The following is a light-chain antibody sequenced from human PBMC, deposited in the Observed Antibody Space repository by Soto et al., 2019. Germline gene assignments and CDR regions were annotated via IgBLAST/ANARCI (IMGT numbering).Light chain of an antibody. CDR1: PSVSKY. J-gene: IGKJ4*01. V-gene: IGKV3-11*01. CDR2: DAS. CDR3: QQRSNWPQIN. Sequence: EIVLTQSPATLSLSPGERATLSCRASPSVSKYLAWYQQKPGQAPRLLIHDASNRSTGIPARFSGSGSGTDFTLTISSLEPEYFGVYYCQQRSNWPQINFGGGTKVEIK.